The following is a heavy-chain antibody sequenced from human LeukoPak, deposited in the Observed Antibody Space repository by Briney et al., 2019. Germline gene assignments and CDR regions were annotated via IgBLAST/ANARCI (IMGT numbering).Heavy chain of an antibody. D-gene: IGHD6-19*01. J-gene: IGHJ3*02. CDR1: GYTFTSYA. Sequence: ASVKVSCKASGYTFTSYAMHWVRQAPGQRLEWMGWINAGNGNTKYSQEFQGRVTITRDTSASTAYMELSSLRSEDMAVYYCARGSGWYEEGAFDIWGQGTMVTVSS. V-gene: IGHV1-3*03. CDR2: INAGNGNT. CDR3: ARGSGWYEEGAFDI.